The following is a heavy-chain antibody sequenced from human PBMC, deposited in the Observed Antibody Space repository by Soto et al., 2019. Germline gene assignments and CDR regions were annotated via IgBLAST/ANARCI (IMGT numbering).Heavy chain of an antibody. CDR3: ARGGRLYYFYYGMDV. J-gene: IGHJ6*02. CDR1: GYNFSTYA. CDR2: INTGNGNT. D-gene: IGHD3-16*01. Sequence: GASVKVSCKASGYNFSTYALLWVRQAPGQGLEWMGWINTGNGNTKYSQKFQGRVTMTRDTSASTAFLELSSLKSEDTAVYYRARGGRLYYFYYGMDVWGQGSTVTVSS. V-gene: IGHV1-3*04.